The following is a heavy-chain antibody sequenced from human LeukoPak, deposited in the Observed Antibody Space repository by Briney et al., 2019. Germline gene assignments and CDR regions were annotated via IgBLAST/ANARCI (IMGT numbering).Heavy chain of an antibody. D-gene: IGHD6-13*01. CDR1: GGSVSSGSYY. Sequence: SETLSLTCTVSGGSVSSGSYYWSWIRQPPGKGLEWIGYIYYSESTNYNPSLKSRVTISVDTSKNQFSLKLSSVTAADTAVYYCAGSIAAAGRGYFQHWGQGTLVTVSS. V-gene: IGHV4-61*01. J-gene: IGHJ1*01. CDR2: IYYSEST. CDR3: AGSIAAAGRGYFQH.